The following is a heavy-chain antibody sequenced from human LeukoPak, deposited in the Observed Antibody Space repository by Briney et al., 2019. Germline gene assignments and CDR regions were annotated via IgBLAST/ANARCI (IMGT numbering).Heavy chain of an antibody. CDR2: MKPNSGNT. CDR1: GYTFTNYD. CDR3: ARDKRGDAFDM. V-gene: IGHV1-8*01. J-gene: IGHJ3*02. Sequence: GASVKVSCKASGYTFTNYDINWVRQATGQGVEWMGYMKPNSGNTSYAQKFQGRVTMTRDTSISTAYMELSSLTSEDTAVYYCARDKRGDAFDMWGQGTMVTVSS.